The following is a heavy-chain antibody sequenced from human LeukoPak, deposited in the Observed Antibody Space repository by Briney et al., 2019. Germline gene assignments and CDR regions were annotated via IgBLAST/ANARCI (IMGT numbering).Heavy chain of an antibody. Sequence: AGGSLRLSCAASGFSFSRYNMNWVRQAPGKGLEWVSSISSSPSYIYYADSVKGRFTISRDNAKNSLYLQMNSLRAEDTAVYYCARSRRYYDSSGGGLGLFDYWGQGTLVTVSS. V-gene: IGHV3-21*01. CDR3: ARSRRYYDSSGGGLGLFDY. D-gene: IGHD3-22*01. J-gene: IGHJ4*02. CDR1: GFSFSRYN. CDR2: ISSSPSYI.